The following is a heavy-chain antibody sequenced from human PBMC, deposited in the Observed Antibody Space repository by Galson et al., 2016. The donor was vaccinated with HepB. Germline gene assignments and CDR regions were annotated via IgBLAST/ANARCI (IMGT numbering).Heavy chain of an antibody. CDR1: GFGFCDFG. J-gene: IGHJ4*02. CDR3: ALRPGPSDY. V-gene: IGHV3-23*01. CDR2: VSGDGTNT. Sequence: SLRLSCAASGFGFCDFGMSWVRQAPGKGLEWVSGVSGDGTNTFYADSVKGRFTVSRDNSKNIVSLQMNSLRDEDTAVCYCALRPGPSDYWGQGTRVTVSS.